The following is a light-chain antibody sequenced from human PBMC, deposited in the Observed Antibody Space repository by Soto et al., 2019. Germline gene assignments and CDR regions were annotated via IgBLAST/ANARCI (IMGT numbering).Light chain of an antibody. V-gene: IGKV3-20*01. CDR2: GAS. CDR3: QQFDSSSPVYP. J-gene: IGKJ2*01. Sequence: EIVLTQSPGTLSLSPGDRATLSCRASQSVSSSYLAWYQQKPGQAPRLLIYGASIRATDIPDRFSGSGSGTDFTITISRLEPEDFAVYYCQQFDSSSPVYPFGQGTKLEIK. CDR1: QSVSSSY.